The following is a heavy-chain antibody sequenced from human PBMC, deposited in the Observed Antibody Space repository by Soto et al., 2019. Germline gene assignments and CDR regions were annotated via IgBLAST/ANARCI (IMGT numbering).Heavy chain of an antibody. Sequence: PSETLSLTCTVSGGSISSYYWSWIRQPPGKGLEWIGYIYYSGSTNYNPSLKSRVTMSVDTSKNQFSLKLSSVTAADTAVYYCARDRLENWLDPWGQGTMVTVSS. CDR3: ARDRLENWLDP. D-gene: IGHD1-1*01. CDR2: IYYSGST. J-gene: IGHJ5*02. V-gene: IGHV4-59*01. CDR1: GGSISSYY.